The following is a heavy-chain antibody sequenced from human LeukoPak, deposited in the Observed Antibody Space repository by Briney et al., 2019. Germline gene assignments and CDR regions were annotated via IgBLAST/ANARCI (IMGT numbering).Heavy chain of an antibody. Sequence: SETLSLTCAVSGYSISSGYYWGWIRQPPGQGLEWIGSIYHSGSTYYNPSLKSRVTISVDTSKNQFSLKLSSVTAADTAVYFCARQDRTTVHFDPWGQGTLVTVSS. CDR3: ARQDRTTVHFDP. J-gene: IGHJ5*02. D-gene: IGHD4-17*01. V-gene: IGHV4-38-2*01. CDR2: IYHSGST. CDR1: GYSISSGYY.